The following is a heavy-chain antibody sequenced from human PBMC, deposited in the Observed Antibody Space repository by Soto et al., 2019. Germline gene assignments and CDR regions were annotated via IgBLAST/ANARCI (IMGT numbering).Heavy chain of an antibody. CDR1: GFSVTTYC. J-gene: IGHJ4*02. CDR3: ARGQIMDHACSDY. CDR2: IYSGDVA. Sequence: GGSLRLSCAASGFSVTTYCMSWVRQAPGKGLEWVSLIYSGDVAHYAASVRGRFTISRDNYKNTLYLQMNSVSAEDTAVYYCARGQIMDHACSDYWGQGTLVTVSS. V-gene: IGHV3-53*01. D-gene: IGHD2-8*01.